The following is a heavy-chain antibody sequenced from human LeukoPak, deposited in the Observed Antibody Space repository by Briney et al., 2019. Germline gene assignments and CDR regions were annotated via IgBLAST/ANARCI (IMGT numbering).Heavy chain of an antibody. CDR1: GGSFSGYY. CDR3: AGSGSYFYYYYYYMDV. Sequence: PSETLSLTYAVYGGSFSGYYWSWIRQPPGKGLEWIGAINHSGSTNYNPSLKSRVTISVDTSKNQFSLKLSSVTAADTAVYYCAGSGSYFYYYYYYMDVWGKGTTITVSS. J-gene: IGHJ6*03. CDR2: INHSGST. D-gene: IGHD3-10*01. V-gene: IGHV4-34*01.